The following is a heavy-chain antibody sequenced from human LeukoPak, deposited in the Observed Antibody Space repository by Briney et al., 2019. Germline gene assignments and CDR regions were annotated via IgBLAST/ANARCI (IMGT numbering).Heavy chain of an antibody. Sequence: SETLSLTCTVSGYSISSGYYWGWIRQPPGKGLEWIGRIYHSGSTYYNPSLKSRVTISVDTSKNQFSLKLSSVTAADTAVYYCARIDDSSGYSVFDYWGQGTLVTVSS. CDR1: GYSISSGYY. J-gene: IGHJ4*02. CDR2: IYHSGST. D-gene: IGHD3-22*01. V-gene: IGHV4-38-2*02. CDR3: ARIDDSSGYSVFDY.